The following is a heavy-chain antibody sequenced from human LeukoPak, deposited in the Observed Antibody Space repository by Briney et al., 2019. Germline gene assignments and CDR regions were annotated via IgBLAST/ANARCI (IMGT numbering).Heavy chain of an antibody. CDR2: IYYSGST. V-gene: IGHV4-59*01. Sequence: SETLSLTCTVSGDSISSYYGSWIRQPPGKGLEWIGYIYYSGSTNYNPSLKSRVTISVDTSKNQFSLKLRSVTAADTAVFYCARDRGRYRGRHSDWYFDLWGRSTLVTVSS. D-gene: IGHD3-16*02. J-gene: IGHJ2*01. CDR1: GDSISSYY. CDR3: ARDRGRYRGRHSDWYFDL.